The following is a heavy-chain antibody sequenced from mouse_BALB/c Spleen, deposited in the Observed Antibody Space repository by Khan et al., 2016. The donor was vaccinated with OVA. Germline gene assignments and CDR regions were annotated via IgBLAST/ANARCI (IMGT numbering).Heavy chain of an antibody. Sequence: QVQLKQSGPGLVAPSQSLSITCTVSGFSLTSYGVNWVRQPPGKGLEWLGVIWGYGATNYPSTLNSRLIISKDSSTRHVFFILISLPTDDTATYYCAKFTPDYYSMDYWGQGTSVTVSS. V-gene: IGHV2-3*01. J-gene: IGHJ4*01. CDR2: IWGYGAT. CDR1: GFSLTSYG. D-gene: IGHD1-1*01. CDR3: AKFTPDYYSMDY.